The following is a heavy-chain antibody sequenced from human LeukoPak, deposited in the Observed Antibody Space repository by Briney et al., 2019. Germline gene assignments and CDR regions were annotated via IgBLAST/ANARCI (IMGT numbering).Heavy chain of an antibody. V-gene: IGHV4-59*12. J-gene: IGHJ4*02. CDR3: ARSGVVVPAAITYFDY. CDR1: GGSISSYY. D-gene: IGHD2-2*02. Sequence: SETLSLTCTVSGGSISSYYWSWIRQPPGKGLEWIGYIYYSGSTNYNPSLKSRVTISVDTSKNQFSLKLSSVTAADTAVYYCARSGVVVPAAITYFDYWGQGTLVTVSS. CDR2: IYYSGST.